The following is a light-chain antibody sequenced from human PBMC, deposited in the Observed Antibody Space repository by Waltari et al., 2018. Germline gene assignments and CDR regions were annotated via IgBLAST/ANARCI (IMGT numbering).Light chain of an antibody. CDR1: GRDVGGYKY. CDR2: EVS. V-gene: IGLV2-14*01. J-gene: IGLJ2*01. CDR3: SSYTSSTTVV. Sequence: QSALTQPASVSGSPGQSITISCPARGRDVGGYKYVSWFQQPPGKAPKLMIYEVSNWPSGVSDRFSGSKSGNTASLTISGLQPEDEADYYCSSYTSSTTVVFGGGTKLTVL.